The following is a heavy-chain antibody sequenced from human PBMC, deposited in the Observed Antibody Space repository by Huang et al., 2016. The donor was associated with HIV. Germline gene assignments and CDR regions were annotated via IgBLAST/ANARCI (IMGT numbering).Heavy chain of an antibody. V-gene: IGHV4-39*01. J-gene: IGHJ3*02. Sequence: QLQLQGSGPGLVKPSETLSLTCTVSGGSITSRSYYWGGIRQPPGKGLEWVGSIYYSGSTDYNPSLKSRVTVSVDTSKNQCSLKLSSVTAADTAVYYCARHFSYYDSSGYTPWDAFDIWGQGTMVTVSS. D-gene: IGHD3-22*01. CDR1: GGSITSRSYY. CDR3: ARHFSYYDSSGYTPWDAFDI. CDR2: IYYSGST.